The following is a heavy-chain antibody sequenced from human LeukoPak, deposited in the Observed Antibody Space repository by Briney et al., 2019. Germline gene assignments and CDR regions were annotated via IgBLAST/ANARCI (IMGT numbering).Heavy chain of an antibody. J-gene: IGHJ4*02. CDR3: ARDISTFSGTFPGGDH. V-gene: IGHV1-46*02. D-gene: IGHD1-26*01. Sequence: ASVKVSCKASGYTFNRFYIHWVRQARGQGLEWMGIVNPSDGYTTYAQKFQGRVTMTRAMSTSTVYMELSSLTSDDTAMYFCARDISTFSGTFPGGDHWGQGTLVTVSS. CDR1: GYTFNRFY. CDR2: VNPSDGYT.